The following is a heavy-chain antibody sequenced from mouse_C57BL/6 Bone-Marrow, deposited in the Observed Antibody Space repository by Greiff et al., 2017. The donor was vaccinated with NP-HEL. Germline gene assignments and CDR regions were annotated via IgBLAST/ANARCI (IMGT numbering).Heavy chain of an antibody. CDR2: IYPGSGST. D-gene: IGHD2-2*01. CDR3: ASSGLPFDY. V-gene: IGHV1-55*01. Sequence: VKLMESGAELVKPGASVKMSCKASGYTFTSYWITWVKQRPGQGLEWIGDIYPGSGSTNYNEKFKSKATLTVDTSSSTAYMQLSSLTSEDSAVYYCASSGLPFDYWGQGTTLTVSS. CDR1: GYTFTSYW. J-gene: IGHJ2*01.